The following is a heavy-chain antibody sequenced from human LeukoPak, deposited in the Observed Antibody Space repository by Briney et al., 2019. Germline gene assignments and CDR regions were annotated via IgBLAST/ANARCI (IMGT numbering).Heavy chain of an antibody. CDR2: ICYSGST. Sequence: SETLSLTCTVSGGSISSNCWSWIRQPPGKGLEWIAYICYSGSTNYNPSLKSRVTISVDTSKNQFSLELSSVTAADTAVYYCASVAGPFDCWGQGTLVTVSS. CDR3: ASVAGPFDC. J-gene: IGHJ4*02. V-gene: IGHV4-59*01. D-gene: IGHD5-12*01. CDR1: GGSISSNC.